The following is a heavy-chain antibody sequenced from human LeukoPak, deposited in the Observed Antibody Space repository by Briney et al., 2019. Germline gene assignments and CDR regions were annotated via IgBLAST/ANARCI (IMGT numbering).Heavy chain of an antibody. D-gene: IGHD6-13*01. CDR3: ARGIASPGPLDY. CDR1: GGSISSGGYY. J-gene: IGHJ4*02. Sequence: ASETLSLTCTVSGGSISSGGYYWSWIRQHPGKGLEWIGYIYYSGSTYYNPSLKSRVTISVDTSKNQFSLKLSSVTAADTAVYYCARGIASPGPLDYWGQGTLVTVSS. V-gene: IGHV4-31*03. CDR2: IYYSGST.